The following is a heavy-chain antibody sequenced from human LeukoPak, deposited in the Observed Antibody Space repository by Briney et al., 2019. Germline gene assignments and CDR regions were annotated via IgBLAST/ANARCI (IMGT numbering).Heavy chain of an antibody. V-gene: IGHV3-11*04. Sequence: GGSLRLSCAASGFTFSDYYMSWIRQAPGKGLEWVSYISGSGSTIYYADSVKGRFTISRDNAKNSLYLQMNSLRAEDTAVYYCARGPPWGSSSWSPYFDYWGQGTLVTVSS. J-gene: IGHJ4*02. CDR3: ARGPPWGSSSWSPYFDY. CDR2: ISGSGSTI. CDR1: GFTFSDYY. D-gene: IGHD6-13*01.